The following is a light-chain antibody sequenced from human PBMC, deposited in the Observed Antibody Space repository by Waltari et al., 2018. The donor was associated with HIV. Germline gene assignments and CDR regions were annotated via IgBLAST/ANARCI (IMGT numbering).Light chain of an antibody. CDR3: AAWDDSLL. CDR2: RNN. J-gene: IGLJ2*01. V-gene: IGLV1-47*01. CDR1: SSNIGSNY. Sequence: QSVLTQPPSASGTPGQRVTISFSGSSSNIGSNYVYWYQHLPGTAPKLLIYRNNQRPSGVPDRFSGSKSGTAASLAISGLRSEDEADYYCAAWDDSLLFGGGTKLTVL.